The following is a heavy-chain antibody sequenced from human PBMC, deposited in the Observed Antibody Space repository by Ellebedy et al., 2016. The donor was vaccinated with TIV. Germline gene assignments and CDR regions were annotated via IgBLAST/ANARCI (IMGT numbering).Heavy chain of an antibody. CDR2: IKQDGSEK. V-gene: IGHV3-7*01. Sequence: GESLKISCAASGFTFSSYWMSWVRQAPGKGLEWVANIKQDGSEKYYVDSVKGRFTISRDNAKNSLYLQMNSLRAEDTAVYYCARAVATITLLWGYWGQGTLVTVSS. J-gene: IGHJ4*02. D-gene: IGHD5-12*01. CDR1: GFTFSSYW. CDR3: ARAVATITLLWGY.